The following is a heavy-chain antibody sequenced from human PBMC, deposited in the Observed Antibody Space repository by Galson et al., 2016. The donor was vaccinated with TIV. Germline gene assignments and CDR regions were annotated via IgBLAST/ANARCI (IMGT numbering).Heavy chain of an antibody. CDR1: GFTFGSYA. D-gene: IGHD5-18*01. CDR2: IGGSGGSP. Sequence: SLRLSCAASGFTFGSYAMNWVRQAPGKGLEWVSSIGGSGGSPYYADSVKGRFTISRDSSKNTVFLQMNSLRAEDTAIYYCAKDRQWIPSTLDHWGQGTLVTASS. CDR3: AKDRQWIPSTLDH. V-gene: IGHV3-23*01. J-gene: IGHJ4*02.